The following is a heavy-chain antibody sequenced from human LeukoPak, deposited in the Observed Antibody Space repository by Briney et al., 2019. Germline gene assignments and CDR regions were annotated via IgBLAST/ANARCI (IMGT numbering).Heavy chain of an antibody. V-gene: IGHV4-34*01. D-gene: IGHD3-22*01. CDR1: GGSFSGYY. J-gene: IGHJ4*02. CDR2: INHSGST. Sequence: PSETLSLTCAVYGGSFSGYYWSWIRQPPGKGLEWIGEINHSGSTNYNPSLKSRVTISVDTYKNQFSLKLSSVTAADTAVYYCARTMYYYDSSGYYEWGQGTLVTVSS. CDR3: ARTMYYYDSSGYYE.